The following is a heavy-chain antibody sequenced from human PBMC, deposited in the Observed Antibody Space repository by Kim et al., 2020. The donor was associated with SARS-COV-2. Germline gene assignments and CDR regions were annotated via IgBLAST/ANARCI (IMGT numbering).Heavy chain of an antibody. J-gene: IGHJ4*02. CDR3: AKGKGSPYYFDY. CDR1: GFIFNNYA. D-gene: IGHD6-13*01. CDR2: ISGSGHLT. Sequence: GGSLRLSCAATGFIFNNYAMTWVRQAPAQGLEWVSAISGSGHLTFFADSVKGRFTISRDNSKNTLYLQMNRLRADDTAVYYCAKGKGSPYYFDYWGRGTLVTVSS. V-gene: IGHV3-23*01.